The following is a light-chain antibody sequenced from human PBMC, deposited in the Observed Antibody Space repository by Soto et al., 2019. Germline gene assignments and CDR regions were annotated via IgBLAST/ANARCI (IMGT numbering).Light chain of an antibody. CDR1: QDITNY. J-gene: IGKJ1*01. CDR2: HAS. V-gene: IGKV1-33*01. CDR3: QQYNHWPWT. Sequence: DIQMTQSPSSLSASVGDRVTITCQASQDITNYLNWYQQKPGTAPKLLIYHASTLESGVPSRFSGSGSGTEFTLTIRSMQTHDFATYYCQQYNHWPWTFGQGTKVDIK.